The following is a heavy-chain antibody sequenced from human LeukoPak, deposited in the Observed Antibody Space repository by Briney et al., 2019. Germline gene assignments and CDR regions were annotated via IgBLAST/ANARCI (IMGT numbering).Heavy chain of an antibody. V-gene: IGHV1-69*13. CDR2: IIPIFGTA. Sequence: SVKVSCKASGYTFTSYGISWVRQAPGQGLEWMGGIIPIFGTANYAQKFQGRVTITADESTSTAYMELSSLRSEDTAVYYCARDQDYSNYVVPSYYYYYGMDVWGQGTTVTVSS. D-gene: IGHD4-11*01. J-gene: IGHJ6*02. CDR3: ARDQDYSNYVVPSYYYYYGMDV. CDR1: GYTFTSYG.